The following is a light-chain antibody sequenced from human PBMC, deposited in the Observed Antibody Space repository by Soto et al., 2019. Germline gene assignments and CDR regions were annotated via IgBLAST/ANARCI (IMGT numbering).Light chain of an antibody. J-gene: IGLJ3*02. CDR3: SSYTTSSTWV. CDR1: SSDIGAYIY. V-gene: IGLV2-14*01. CDR2: EVT. Sequence: QSALAQPASLSGSPGQSITISCTGSSSDIGAYIYVSWYQQYPGKAPKLMIYEVTNRPSGISNRFSASKSGNTASLTISWLQPEDEADYYCSSYTTSSTWVVGGGTKLTVL.